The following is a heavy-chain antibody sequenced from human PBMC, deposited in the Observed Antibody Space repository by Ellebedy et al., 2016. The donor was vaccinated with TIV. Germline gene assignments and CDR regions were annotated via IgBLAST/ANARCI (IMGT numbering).Heavy chain of an antibody. Sequence: SETLSLTCTVSGGSISSSSYYWGWIRQPPGKGLEWIGSIYYSGSTYYNPSLKSRVTISVDTSKNQFSMKLSSVTAADAAVYYCAKDRGGTTGDFFDYWGQGTLVTVSS. V-gene: IGHV4-39*07. CDR1: GGSISSSSYY. J-gene: IGHJ4*02. CDR2: IYYSGST. CDR3: AKDRGGTTGDFFDY. D-gene: IGHD4-11*01.